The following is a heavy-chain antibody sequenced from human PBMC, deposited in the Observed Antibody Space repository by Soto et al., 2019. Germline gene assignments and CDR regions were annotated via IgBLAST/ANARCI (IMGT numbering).Heavy chain of an antibody. D-gene: IGHD4-17*01. CDR2: IIPIFGTA. CDR3: AGSRDYGGNSGFYYYGMDV. Sequence: QLQLVQSGAEVKKPGSSVKVSCKASGGTFSSYAISWVRQAPGQGLEWMGGIIPIFGTANYAQKFQGRVTITADESTSTAYMELSSLRSEDTAVYYCAGSRDYGGNSGFYYYGMDVWGQGTTVTVSS. V-gene: IGHV1-69*01. J-gene: IGHJ6*02. CDR1: GGTFSSYA.